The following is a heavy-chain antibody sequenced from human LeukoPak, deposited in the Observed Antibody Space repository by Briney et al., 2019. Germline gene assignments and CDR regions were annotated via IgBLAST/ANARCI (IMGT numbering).Heavy chain of an antibody. J-gene: IGHJ4*02. D-gene: IGHD2-15*01. CDR3: AKDSTSVVVAATPGIY. V-gene: IGHV3-23*01. Sequence: GGSLRLSCAASGFTFSSYAMSWVRQAPGKGLEWVSAISGSGGSTYYADSVKGRFTISRDNSKNTLYLQMNSLRAEDTAVYYSAKDSTSVVVAATPGIYWGQGTLVTVSS. CDR1: GFTFSSYA. CDR2: ISGSGGST.